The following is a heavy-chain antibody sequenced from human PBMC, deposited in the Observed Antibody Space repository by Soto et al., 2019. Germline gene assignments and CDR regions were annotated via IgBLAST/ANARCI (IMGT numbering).Heavy chain of an antibody. J-gene: IGHJ4*02. CDR2: ISYDGSNK. Sequence: GSLRLSCAASGXPFSSYGIHWVRQARGKGLEWVAVISYDGSNKYYADSVKGRFTISRDNSKNTLYLQMNSLRAEDTAVYYCAKGGAYCGGDCYSRFDYWAQGTLATVSS. V-gene: IGHV3-30*18. CDR1: GXPFSSYG. CDR3: AKGGAYCGGDCYSRFDY. D-gene: IGHD2-21*02.